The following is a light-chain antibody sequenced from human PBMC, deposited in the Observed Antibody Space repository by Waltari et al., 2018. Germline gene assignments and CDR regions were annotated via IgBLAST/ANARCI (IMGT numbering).Light chain of an antibody. J-gene: IGKJ2*01. CDR3: QQYGNSPLYI. Sequence: EIVLTQSPGTLSLSPGESATLSCRTTQTVTNNFLAWYQQKPGQAPRLLIYDISIRATGIPDRFSGSGSGTDFTLTISRLEPEDFAVYLCQQYGNSPLYIFGQGTKLEMK. CDR1: QTVTNNF. CDR2: DIS. V-gene: IGKV3-20*01.